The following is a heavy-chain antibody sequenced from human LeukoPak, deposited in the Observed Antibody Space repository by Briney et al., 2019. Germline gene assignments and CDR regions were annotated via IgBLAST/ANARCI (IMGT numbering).Heavy chain of an antibody. D-gene: IGHD3-3*01. CDR3: ARGSVDFWSGYYLPFDY. V-gene: IGHV4-39*07. Sequence: PSETLSLTCTVSGGSISSNTYYWGWIRQPPGKGLEWIGRIYYSGSTYYNPSLKSRVTISVDTSKNQFSLKLSSVTAADTAVYYCARGSVDFWSGYYLPFDYWGQGTLVTVSS. CDR2: IYYSGST. J-gene: IGHJ4*02. CDR1: GGSISSNTYY.